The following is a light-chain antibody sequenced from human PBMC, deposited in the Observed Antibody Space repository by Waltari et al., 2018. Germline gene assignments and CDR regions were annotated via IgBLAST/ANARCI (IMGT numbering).Light chain of an antibody. CDR3: QQYNQWPLT. Sequence: EIVMTQSPATLSVARGGSATVSCRASLSIDDSLAWYQQKPGQPPRLLIHGASTRDTGIPVRFIGSGSGTDFTLTITGLQSEDFAVYFCQQYNQWPLTFGRGTKVEIK. CDR2: GAS. J-gene: IGKJ4*01. CDR1: LSIDDS. V-gene: IGKV3-15*01.